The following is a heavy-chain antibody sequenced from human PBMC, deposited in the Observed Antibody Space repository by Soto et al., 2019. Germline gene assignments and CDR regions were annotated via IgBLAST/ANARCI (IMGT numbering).Heavy chain of an antibody. Sequence: VSWKGTATAFTSFEITWLGQAPGQGLEWMGWINPKSGVTKYAQKFQGRVTMTRDTSISTAYMDLSRLRYDDAALYYCASLNWRGWYSDLWGRGTLVTVSS. CDR1: ATAFTSFE. J-gene: IGHJ2*01. V-gene: IGHV1-2*02. D-gene: IGHD2-8*02. CDR3: ASLNWRGWYSDL. CDR2: INPKSGVT.